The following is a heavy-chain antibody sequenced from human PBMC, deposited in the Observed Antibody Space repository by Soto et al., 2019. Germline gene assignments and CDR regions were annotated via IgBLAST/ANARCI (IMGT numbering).Heavy chain of an antibody. CDR1: GGSISSSSYY. D-gene: IGHD3-22*01. CDR2: IYYSGST. V-gene: IGHV4-39*01. Sequence: LSLTCTVSGGSISSSSYYWGWIRQPPGKGLEWIGSIYYSGSTYYNPSLKSRVTISVDTSKNQFSLKLSSVTAADTAVYYCARRRMGYYYDSSGYYGYYYYGMDVWGQGTTVTVSS. CDR3: ARRRMGYYYDSSGYYGYYYYGMDV. J-gene: IGHJ6*02.